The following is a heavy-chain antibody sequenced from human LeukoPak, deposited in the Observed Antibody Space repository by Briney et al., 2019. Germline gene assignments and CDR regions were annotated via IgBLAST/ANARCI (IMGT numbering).Heavy chain of an antibody. J-gene: IGHJ4*02. Sequence: ASVKVSCKASGGTFSSYAISWVRRAPGQGLEWMGRIIPILGIANYAQKFQGRVTITADKSTSTAYMELSSLRSEDTAVYYCARDVEMATIGDYWGQGTLVTVSS. CDR1: GGTFSSYA. CDR2: IIPILGIA. CDR3: ARDVEMATIGDY. D-gene: IGHD5-24*01. V-gene: IGHV1-69*04.